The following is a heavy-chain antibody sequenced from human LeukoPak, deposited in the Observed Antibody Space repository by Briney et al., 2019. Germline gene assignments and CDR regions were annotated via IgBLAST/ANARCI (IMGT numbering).Heavy chain of an antibody. CDR2: IKEDGSEK. CDR3: ATHACSGGSCYSTEDH. Sequence: GGSLRLSCAASGFTFSPYWMTWVRQAPGKGLEWVANIKEDGSEKYYVDSVEGRFTISRDNAKNSLYLQMNSLRAEDTAVYYCATHACSGGSCYSTEDHWGQGTLVTVSS. J-gene: IGHJ4*02. D-gene: IGHD2-15*01. V-gene: IGHV3-7*01. CDR1: GFTFSPYW.